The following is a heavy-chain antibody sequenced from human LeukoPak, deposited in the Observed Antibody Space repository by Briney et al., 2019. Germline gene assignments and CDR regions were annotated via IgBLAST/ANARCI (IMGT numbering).Heavy chain of an antibody. D-gene: IGHD3-3*01. CDR1: GYTFTSYG. Sequence: GASVKVSCKASGYTFTSYGISWVRQAPGQGLEWMGGIIPIFGTANYAQKFQGRVTITTDESTSTAYMELSSLRSEDTAVYYCASPIRGDDFWSGWGYWGQGTLVTISS. CDR3: ASPIRGDDFWSGWGY. V-gene: IGHV1-69*05. CDR2: IIPIFGTA. J-gene: IGHJ4*02.